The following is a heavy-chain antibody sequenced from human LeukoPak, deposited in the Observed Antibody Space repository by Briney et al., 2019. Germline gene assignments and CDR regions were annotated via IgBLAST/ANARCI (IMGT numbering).Heavy chain of an antibody. Sequence: PGGSLRLSCAASGFTFSSYAMSWVRQAPGKGLEWVSAISGSGGSTYYADSVKGRFTISRDNSKNTLYLQMNSLRDEDTAVYYCARGGTMIEAFDYWGQGTLVTVSS. J-gene: IGHJ4*02. CDR3: ARGGTMIEAFDY. D-gene: IGHD3-22*01. CDR1: GFTFSSYA. CDR2: ISGSGGST. V-gene: IGHV3-23*01.